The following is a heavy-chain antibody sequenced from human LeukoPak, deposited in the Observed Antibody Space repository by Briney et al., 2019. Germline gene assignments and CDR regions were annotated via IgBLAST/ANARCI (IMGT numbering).Heavy chain of an antibody. CDR1: GGSISSSNW. CDR2: IYHSGST. D-gene: IGHD5-12*01. V-gene: IGHV4-4*02. J-gene: IGHJ4*02. Sequence: PSETLSLTCAVSGGSISSSNWWSWVRQPPGKGLEWIGEIYHSGSTNYNPSLKSRVTISVDKSKNQFSLKLSSVTAADTAVYYCARRGGYSGYGPFDYWGQGTLVTVSS. CDR3: ARRGGYSGYGPFDY.